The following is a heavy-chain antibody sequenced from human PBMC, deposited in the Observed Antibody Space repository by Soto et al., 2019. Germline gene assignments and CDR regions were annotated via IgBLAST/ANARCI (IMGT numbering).Heavy chain of an antibody. D-gene: IGHD2-15*01. CDR2: ISGSGSTT. CDR3: AKDRIMLTIVVVGGLDF. V-gene: IGHV3-23*01. Sequence: VQLLESGGGLVQPGGSLRLSCAASGFSFNNHAMTWVRQAPGTGLEWVSGISGSGSTTHYADSVKGRFTISRDNSKDTLYLQMNSLRPEDTAVYYCAKDRIMLTIVVVGGLDFWGLGTMVTVSS. CDR1: GFSFNNHA. J-gene: IGHJ3*01.